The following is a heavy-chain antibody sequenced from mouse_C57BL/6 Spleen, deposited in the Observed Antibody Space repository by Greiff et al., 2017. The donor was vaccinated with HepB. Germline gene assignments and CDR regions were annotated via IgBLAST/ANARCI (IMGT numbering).Heavy chain of an antibody. J-gene: IGHJ3*01. CDR1: GYSITSGYY. V-gene: IGHV3-6*01. Sequence: EVKLMESGPGLVKPSQSLSLTCSVTGYSITSGYYWNWIRQFPGNKLEWMGYISYDGSNNYNPSLKNRISITRDTSKNQFFLKLNSVTTEDTATYYCARGGYYGYDGWFAYWGQGTLVTVSA. CDR3: ARGGYYGYDGWFAY. CDR2: ISYDGSN. D-gene: IGHD2-2*01.